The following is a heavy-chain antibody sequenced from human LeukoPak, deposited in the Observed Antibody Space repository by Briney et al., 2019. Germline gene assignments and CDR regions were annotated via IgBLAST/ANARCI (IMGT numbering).Heavy chain of an antibody. CDR2: ISSSSSYI. D-gene: IGHD2-2*01. CDR3: ASRGSTSELY. V-gene: IGHV3-21*01. CDR1: GFTFSSYS. J-gene: IGHJ4*02. Sequence: GGSLRLSCAASGFTFSSYSMNWVRQAPGKGLEWVSSISSSSSYIYYADSVKGRFTISRDDAKSSLYLQMNSLRAEDTAVYYCASRGSTSELYWGQGTLVTVSS.